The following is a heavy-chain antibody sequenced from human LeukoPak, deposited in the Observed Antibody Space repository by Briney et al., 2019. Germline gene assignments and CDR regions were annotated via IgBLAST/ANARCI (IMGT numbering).Heavy chain of an antibody. J-gene: IGHJ4*02. CDR2: INPNSGGT. Sequence: ASVKVSCKASGYTFTSYGISWVRQAPGQGLEWMGRINPNSGGTNYAQKFQGRVTMTRDTSISTAYMELSRLRSDDTAVYYCARDNVIRWGQGTLVTVSS. CDR1: GYTFTSYG. CDR3: ARDNVIR. D-gene: IGHD3-16*02. V-gene: IGHV1-2*06.